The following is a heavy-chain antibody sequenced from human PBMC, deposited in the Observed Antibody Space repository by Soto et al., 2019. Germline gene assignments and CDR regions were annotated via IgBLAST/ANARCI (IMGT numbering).Heavy chain of an antibody. CDR3: ARGLKGYCSSTSCYPTYYYYYGMDV. J-gene: IGHJ6*02. V-gene: IGHV4-34*01. D-gene: IGHD2-2*01. CDR1: GGSFRGYY. Sequence: SEPLSLPCAVYGGSFRGYYWSWIRKPPGKGLEWIGEINHSGSTNYNPSLKSRVTISVDTSKNQFSLKLSSVTAADTAVYYCARGLKGYCSSTSCYPTYYYYYGMDVWGQGTTVTVSS. CDR2: INHSGST.